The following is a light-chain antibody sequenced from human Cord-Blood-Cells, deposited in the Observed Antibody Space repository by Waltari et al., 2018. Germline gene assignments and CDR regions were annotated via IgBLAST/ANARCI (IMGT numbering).Light chain of an antibody. Sequence: QSALPPPAPVSGSPGQSITISCPVTSSDVGRYNLVSWYQQHPGKAPKLMIYEGSKRPSGVSNRFSGSKSGNTSSLTISGLQAEDEADYYCCAYAGSSTFVVFGGGTKLTVL. CDR2: EGS. V-gene: IGLV2-23*03. J-gene: IGLJ2*01. CDR3: CAYAGSSTFVV. CDR1: SSDVGRYNL.